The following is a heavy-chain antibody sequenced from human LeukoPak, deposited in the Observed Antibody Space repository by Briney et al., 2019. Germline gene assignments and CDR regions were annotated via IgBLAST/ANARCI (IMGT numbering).Heavy chain of an antibody. CDR3: ARGSRLGVVGRDAFDI. CDR1: GFTFSRYS. Sequence: PGGSLRLSCAASGFTFSRYSMNWVRQAPGKGLEWVSSISISSNYIYYADSLKGRFTISRDNAKNSLYLQVNSLRVEDTAVYYCARGSRLGVVGRDAFDIWGQGTMVTVSS. D-gene: IGHD3-3*01. J-gene: IGHJ3*02. V-gene: IGHV3-21*01. CDR2: ISISSNYI.